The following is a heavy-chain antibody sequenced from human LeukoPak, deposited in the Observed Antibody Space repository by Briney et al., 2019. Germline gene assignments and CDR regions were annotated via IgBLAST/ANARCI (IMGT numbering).Heavy chain of an antibody. CDR2: IIPILGIA. CDR1: GGTFSSYA. D-gene: IGHD3-9*01. Sequence: SVKVPCKASGGTFSSYAISWVRQAPGQGLEWMGRIIPILGIANYAQKFQGRVTITADKSTSTAYMELSSLRSEDTAVYYCARSKVTGYQSDYWGQGTLVTVSS. V-gene: IGHV1-69*04. CDR3: ARSKVTGYQSDY. J-gene: IGHJ4*02.